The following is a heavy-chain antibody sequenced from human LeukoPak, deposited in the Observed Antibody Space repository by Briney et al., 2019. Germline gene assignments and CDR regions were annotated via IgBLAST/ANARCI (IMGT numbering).Heavy chain of an antibody. CDR2: IKSDGAV. V-gene: IGHV3-15*01. J-gene: IGHJ4*02. D-gene: IGHD3-22*01. CDR3: VIDDYYDYSGTREADYFDY. Sequence: GGSLTLSCGASGFSFTTAWMSWVRQAPGKGVEWVARIKSDGAVDYASPVKGRLTISKDYSKSTLNLQMNSMKVQDTAVYYCVIDDYYDYSGTREADYFDYWGQGALVTVSS. CDR1: GFSFTTAW.